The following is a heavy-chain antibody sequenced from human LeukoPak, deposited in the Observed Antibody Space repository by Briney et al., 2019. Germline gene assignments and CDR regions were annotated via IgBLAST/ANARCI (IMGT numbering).Heavy chain of an antibody. CDR3: AREKGIWFGELSNEFDY. CDR2: IYTSGST. D-gene: IGHD3-10*01. V-gene: IGHV4-61*02. J-gene: IGHJ4*02. CDR1: GGSISSGSYY. Sequence: PSETLSLTCTVSGGSISSGSYYWSWIRQPAGKGLEWIGRIYTSGSTNYNPSLKSRVTISVDTSKNHFSLKLSSVAAADTAVYYCAREKGIWFGELSNEFDYWGQGTLVTVSS.